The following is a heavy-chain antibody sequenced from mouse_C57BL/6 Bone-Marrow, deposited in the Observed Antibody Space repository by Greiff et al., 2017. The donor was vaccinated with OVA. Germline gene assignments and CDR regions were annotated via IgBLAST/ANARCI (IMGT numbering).Heavy chain of an antibody. D-gene: IGHD2-2*01. V-gene: IGHV14-3*01. Sequence: EVQLMESVAELVRPGASVMLSCTASGFYIKNTYMHWVKQRPEQGLEWIGRIAPANGNTKSAPKFQGKATITANTSSNTAYLQLSSLTSEDTAIYYCAWIYYGYCFFDYWGQGTTLTVSS. CDR1: GFYIKNTY. J-gene: IGHJ2*01. CDR2: IAPANGNT. CDR3: AWIYYGYCFFDY.